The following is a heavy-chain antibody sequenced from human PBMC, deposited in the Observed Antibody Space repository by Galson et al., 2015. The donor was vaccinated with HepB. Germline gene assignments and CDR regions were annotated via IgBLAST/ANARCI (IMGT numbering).Heavy chain of an antibody. CDR1: GFTASNNY. CDR2: IHRGGST. CDR3: ARGFRYSDGYHPYYDYGMDV. V-gene: IGHV3-66*02. D-gene: IGHD5-18*01. Sequence: SLRLSCAASGFTASNNYMSWVRQAPGKGLEWVSGIHRGGSTYYAGSVKGRFTISRDNSKNTLYLQMNSLKTEDTAVYYCARGFRYSDGYHPYYDYGMDVWGQGTTVTVSS. J-gene: IGHJ6*02.